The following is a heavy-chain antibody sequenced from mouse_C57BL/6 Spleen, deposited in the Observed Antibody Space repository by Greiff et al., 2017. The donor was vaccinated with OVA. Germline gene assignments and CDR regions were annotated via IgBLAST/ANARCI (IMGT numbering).Heavy chain of an antibody. Sequence: VKLQQSGPGLVQPSQSLSITCTVSGFSLTSYGVHWVRQSPGKGLEWLGVIWRGGSTDYNAAFMSRLSITKDNSKSQVFFKMNSLQADDTAIYYCAKITSSGYVDAMDYWGQGTSVTVSS. J-gene: IGHJ4*01. CDR2: IWRGGST. CDR1: GFSLTSYG. V-gene: IGHV2-5*01. CDR3: AKITSSGYVDAMDY. D-gene: IGHD3-2*02.